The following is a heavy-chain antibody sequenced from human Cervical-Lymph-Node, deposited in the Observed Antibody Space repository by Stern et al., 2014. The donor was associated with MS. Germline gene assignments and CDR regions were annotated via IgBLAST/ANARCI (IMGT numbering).Heavy chain of an antibody. J-gene: IGHJ5*02. V-gene: IGHV1-69*01. D-gene: IGHD6-13*01. CDR3: ALSSETSDRWYSLGYDL. CDR1: GGTFSKFP. Sequence: VHLVESGAEVTKPRSSVKVPCKASGGTFSKFPSSWVRQAPGPGLEWMGGIFPVLGTPTSHQEFRGRVKITADVSTSTVYMELSRLRSDDTAVYYCALSSETSDRWYSLGYDLWGQGTLVTVSS. CDR2: IFPVLGTP.